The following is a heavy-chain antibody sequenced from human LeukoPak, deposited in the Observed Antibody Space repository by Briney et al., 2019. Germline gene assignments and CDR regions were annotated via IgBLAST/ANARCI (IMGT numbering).Heavy chain of an antibody. D-gene: IGHD3-10*01. CDR2: IKSKTDGGTT. CDR1: GFTFSNAW. CDR3: TTVLLWFGDIPGY. J-gene: IGHJ4*02. Sequence: PGGSLRLSCAASGFTFSNAWTSWVRQAPGKGLEWVGRIKSKTDGGTTDYAAPVKGRFTISRDDSKNTLYLQMNSLKTEDTAVYYCTTVLLWFGDIPGYWGQGTLVTVSS. V-gene: IGHV3-15*01.